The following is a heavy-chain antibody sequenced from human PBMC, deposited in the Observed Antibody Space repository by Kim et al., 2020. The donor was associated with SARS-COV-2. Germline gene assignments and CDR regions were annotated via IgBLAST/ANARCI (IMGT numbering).Heavy chain of an antibody. Sequence: GGSLRLSCAASGFTFSSYGMHWVRQAPGKGLEWVAVISYDGSTKYYADSVKGRFTITRDNSKNTLYLQMNSLRAEDTAVYYCADLDLWGRGTLFTVSS. J-gene: IGHJ2*01. V-gene: IGHV3-30*03. CDR3: ADLDL. CDR2: ISYDGSTK. CDR1: GFTFSSYG.